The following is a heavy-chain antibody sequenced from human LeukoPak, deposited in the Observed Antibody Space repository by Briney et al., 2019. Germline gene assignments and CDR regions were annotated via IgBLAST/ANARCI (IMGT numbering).Heavy chain of an antibody. D-gene: IGHD3-3*01. CDR1: GYTFTGYY. CDR3: ARDRHDFWSGYQVDDAFDI. V-gene: IGHV1-2*06. J-gene: IGHJ3*02. Sequence: GASVKVSCKASGYTFTGYYMHWVRQAPGQGLEWMGRINPNSGGTNYAQKFQGRVTMTRDTSISTAYMELSRLRSDDTAVYYCARDRHDFWSGYQVDDAFDIWGQGTMVTVSS. CDR2: INPNSGGT.